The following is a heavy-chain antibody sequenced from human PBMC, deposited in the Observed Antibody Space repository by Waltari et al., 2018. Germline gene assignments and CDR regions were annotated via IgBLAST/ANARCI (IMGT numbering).Heavy chain of an antibody. J-gene: IGHJ4*02. Sequence: EVQLLESGGGLVQPGGSLRLSCAASGFTFSSYAMSLLRQAPGKGMEWVSVIYSGGSTYYADSVKGRFTISRENSKNTLYLQMNSLGAEDTAVYYCAKDGMVRGVIDYWGQGTLVTVSS. CDR2: IYSGGST. D-gene: IGHD3-10*01. CDR3: AKDGMVRGVIDY. V-gene: IGHV3-23*03. CDR1: GFTFSSYA.